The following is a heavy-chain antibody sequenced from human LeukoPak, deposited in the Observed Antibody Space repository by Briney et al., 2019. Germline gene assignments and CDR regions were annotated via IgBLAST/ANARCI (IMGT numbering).Heavy chain of an antibody. CDR1: GGSISSGGYY. CDR3: ARAMGSGSLEYYHYYYGMDV. Sequence: PSQTLSLTCTVSGGSISSGGYYWSWIRQHPGKGLEWIGYIYYSGSTYYNPSLKSRVTISVDTSKNQFSLKLSSVTAADTAVYYCARAMGSGSLEYYHYYYGMDVWGKGTTVTVSS. J-gene: IGHJ6*04. D-gene: IGHD3-10*01. CDR2: IYYSGST. V-gene: IGHV4-31*03.